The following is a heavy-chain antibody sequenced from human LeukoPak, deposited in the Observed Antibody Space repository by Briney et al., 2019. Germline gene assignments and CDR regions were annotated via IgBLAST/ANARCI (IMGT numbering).Heavy chain of an antibody. CDR1: GGSFSGYY. CDR2: INHSGST. D-gene: IGHD2-8*01. Sequence: SSETLSLTCAVYGGSFSGYYWSWIRQPPGKGLEWIGEINHSGSTNYNPSLKSRVTISVDTSKNQFSLKLSSVTAADTAVYYCARGRRWVYRDFDPWGQGTLVTVSS. CDR3: ARGRRWVYRDFDP. V-gene: IGHV4-34*01. J-gene: IGHJ5*02.